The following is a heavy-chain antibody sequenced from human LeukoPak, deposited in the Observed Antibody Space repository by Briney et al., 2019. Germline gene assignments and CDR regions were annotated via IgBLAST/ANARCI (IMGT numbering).Heavy chain of an antibody. J-gene: IGHJ4*02. V-gene: IGHV3-30*04. CDR3: ARGPSSGWYYDY. CDR2: ISYDGSNK. CDR1: GFTFSSYA. D-gene: IGHD6-19*01. Sequence: GGPLRLSCAASGFTFSSYAMHWVRHAPGKGLEWVAVISYDGSNKYYADSVKGRFTISRDNSKNTLYLQMNSLRAEDTAVYYCARGPSSGWYYDYWGQGTLVTVSS.